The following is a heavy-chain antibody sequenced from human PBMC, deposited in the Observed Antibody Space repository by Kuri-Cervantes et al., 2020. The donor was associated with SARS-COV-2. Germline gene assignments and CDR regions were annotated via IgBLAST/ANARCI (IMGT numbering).Heavy chain of an antibody. CDR2: IYHSGST. D-gene: IGHD2-21*01. CDR3: ARHMAGTFDY. J-gene: IGHJ4*02. CDR1: GYSISSGYY. V-gene: IGHV4-38-2*01. Sequence: SETLSLTCAVSGYSISSGYYWGWIRQPPGKGLEWIGSIYHSGSTYYNPSLKSRVTISVDTSKSQFSLKLSSVTAADTAVYYCARHMAGTFDYWGQGTLVTVSS.